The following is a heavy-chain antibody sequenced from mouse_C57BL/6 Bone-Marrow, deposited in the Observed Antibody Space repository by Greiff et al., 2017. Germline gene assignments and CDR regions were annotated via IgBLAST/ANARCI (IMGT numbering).Heavy chain of an antibody. CDR2: ISDGGSYT. J-gene: IGHJ2*01. CDR1: GFTFSSYA. Sequence: EVQLVESGGGLVKPGGSLKLSCAASGFTFSSYAMSWVRQTPEKRLEWVATISDGGSYTYYPDNVKGRFTISRDNAKNNLYLQMSHLKSEDTAMYYCARDPYYSNPDYWGQGTTLTVSS. CDR3: ARDPYYSNPDY. V-gene: IGHV5-4*01. D-gene: IGHD2-5*01.